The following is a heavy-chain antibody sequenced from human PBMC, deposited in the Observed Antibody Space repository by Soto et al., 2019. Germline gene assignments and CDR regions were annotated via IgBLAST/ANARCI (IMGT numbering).Heavy chain of an antibody. CDR3: ARARISLVREVIKYNMDV. CDR2: IYDSGST. J-gene: IGHJ6*02. Sequence: LSATLSLTCTVSGRSICNYYCSWIRQPPGKGLEWIGYIYDSGSTNSKPSLQNRVTISVDTSKNQFSLKLRAVTAADTAIYYCARARISLVREVIKYNMDVWGQGTTVT. CDR1: GRSICNYY. V-gene: IGHV4-59*01. D-gene: IGHD3-10*01.